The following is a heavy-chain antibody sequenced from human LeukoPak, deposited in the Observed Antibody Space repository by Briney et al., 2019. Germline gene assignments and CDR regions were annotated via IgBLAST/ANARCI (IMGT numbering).Heavy chain of an antibody. CDR2: VYHSGST. Sequence: SETLSLTCAVSDYSISSGDNWGWLRQPPGKGLEWIGIVYHSGSTHYTPSLKSRVTISVDTSKNQFSLKLRSVTAADTAVYYCARNDSSGYFDYWGQGTLVTVSS. CDR1: DYSISSGDN. J-gene: IGHJ4*02. D-gene: IGHD3-22*01. CDR3: ARNDSSGYFDY. V-gene: IGHV4-38-2*01.